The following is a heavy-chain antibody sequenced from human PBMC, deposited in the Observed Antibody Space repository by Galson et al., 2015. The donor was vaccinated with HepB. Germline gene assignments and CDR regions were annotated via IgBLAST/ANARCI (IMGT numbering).Heavy chain of an antibody. J-gene: IGHJ4*02. CDR3: AGGYYDSSGYYIFDY. Sequence: CAISGDSVSSNSAAWNWIRQSPSRGLEWLGRTHYRSKWYNDYAVSVKSRITINPDTSKNQFSLQLNSVTPEDTAVYYCAGGYYDSSGYYIFDYWGQGTLVTVSS. CDR1: GDSVSSNSAA. D-gene: IGHD3-22*01. CDR2: THYRSKWYN. V-gene: IGHV6-1*01.